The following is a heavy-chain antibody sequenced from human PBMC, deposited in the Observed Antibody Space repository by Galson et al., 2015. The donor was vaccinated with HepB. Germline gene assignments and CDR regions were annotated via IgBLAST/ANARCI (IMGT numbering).Heavy chain of an antibody. CDR1: GFTFSSYG. Sequence: SLRLSCAGSGFTFSSYGMHWVRQAPGKGLEWVAVISYDGSNKYYADSVKGRFTISRDNSKNTLYLQMNSLRAEDTAVYYCAKQSYCSSTSCYEHKGFDPWGQGTLVTVSS. CDR2: ISYDGSNK. V-gene: IGHV3-30*18. D-gene: IGHD2-2*01. J-gene: IGHJ5*02. CDR3: AKQSYCSSTSCYEHKGFDP.